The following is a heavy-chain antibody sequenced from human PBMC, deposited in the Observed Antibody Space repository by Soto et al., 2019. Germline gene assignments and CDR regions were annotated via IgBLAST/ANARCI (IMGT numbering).Heavy chain of an antibody. CDR1: GGSISSYY. CDR3: ARDLGDSSCWYVLHY. Sequence: SETLSLTCTVSGGSISSYYWSWIRQPPGKGLEWIGYIYYSGSTNYNPSLKSRVTISVDTSKNQFSLQLSSGTAADTAVYYCARDLGDSSCWYVLHYWGQGTLVTVSS. D-gene: IGHD6-13*01. J-gene: IGHJ4*02. V-gene: IGHV4-59*01. CDR2: IYYSGST.